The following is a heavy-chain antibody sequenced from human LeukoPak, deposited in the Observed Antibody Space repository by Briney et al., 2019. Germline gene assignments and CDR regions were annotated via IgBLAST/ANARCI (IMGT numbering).Heavy chain of an antibody. CDR2: ISYSGST. V-gene: IGHV4-59*08. CDR3: ARIREEHWVATKYYIDY. J-gene: IGHJ4*02. CDR1: GGPISSYY. D-gene: IGHD5-24*01. Sequence: SETLSLTCSVSGGPISSYYWSWIRQPPGKGLEWVAYISYSGSTNYNPSLKSRVTISVDTSKNQFSLRLSSVTAADTAVYYCARIREEHWVATKYYIDYWGQGTPVTVSS.